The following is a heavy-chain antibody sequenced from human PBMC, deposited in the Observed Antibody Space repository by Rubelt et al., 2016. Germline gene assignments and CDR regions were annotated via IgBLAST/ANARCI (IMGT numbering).Heavy chain of an antibody. CDR1: GFNFSNTW. Sequence: EVQLVESGGGLVKPGGSLRLSCAASGFNFSNTWMSWVRQPPGKWLECVGRIKSKTDGGTTDYAAPVRGRFTISRDDSRNTLYLQMNSLKTEDTAVYYCTTESPVTQNGLVDNWGQGTLVTVSS. CDR3: TTESPVTQNGLVDN. CDR2: IKSKTDGGTT. V-gene: IGHV3-15*01. J-gene: IGHJ4*02. D-gene: IGHD1-1*01.